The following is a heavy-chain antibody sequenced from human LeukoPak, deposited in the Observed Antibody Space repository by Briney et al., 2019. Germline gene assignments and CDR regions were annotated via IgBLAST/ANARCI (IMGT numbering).Heavy chain of an antibody. J-gene: IGHJ5*02. CDR3: ARWEAGAAHNWFDP. Sequence: GASVKVSCKASGYTFTSYGISWVRQAPGQGLEWMGWISAYNGNTNYAQKLQGRVTMTTDTSTSTAYMELRSLRSDDTAVYYCARWEAGAAHNWFDPWGQGTLVTVSS. D-gene: IGHD1-26*01. CDR1: GYTFTSYG. V-gene: IGHV1-18*01. CDR2: ISAYNGNT.